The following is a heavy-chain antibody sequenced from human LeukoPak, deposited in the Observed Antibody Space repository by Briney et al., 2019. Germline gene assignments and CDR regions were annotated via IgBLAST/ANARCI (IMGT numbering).Heavy chain of an antibody. V-gene: IGHV3-30*18. CDR1: GFTSSSYG. CDR3: AKSFLGGIAAAGNWFDP. CDR2: ISYDGSNK. D-gene: IGHD6-13*01. Sequence: GRSLRLSCAASGFTSSSYGMHWVRQAPGKGLEWVAVISYDGSNKYYADSVKGRFTISRDNSKNTLYLQMNSLRAEDTAVYYCAKSFLGGIAAAGNWFDPWGQGTLVTVSS. J-gene: IGHJ5*02.